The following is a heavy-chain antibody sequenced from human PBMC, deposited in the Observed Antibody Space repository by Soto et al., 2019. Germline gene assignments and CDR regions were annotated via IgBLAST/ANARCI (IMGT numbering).Heavy chain of an antibody. J-gene: IGHJ6*02. CDR1: GGSISSGGYY. V-gene: IGHV4-31*03. CDR2: IYYSGST. D-gene: IGHD5-12*01. CDR3: AREGYSGNDSYYYGMDV. Sequence: QVQLQESGPGLVKPSQTQSLTCTVSGGSISSGGYYWSWIRQHPGKGLEWIGYIYYSGSTYYNPSLKSRVTISVDTSKNLFSLKLSSVTAADTAVYYCAREGYSGNDSYYYGMDVWGQGTTVTVSS.